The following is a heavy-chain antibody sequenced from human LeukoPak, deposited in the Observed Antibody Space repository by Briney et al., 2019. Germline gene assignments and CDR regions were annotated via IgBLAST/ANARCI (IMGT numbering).Heavy chain of an antibody. J-gene: IGHJ3*02. Sequence: PSEILSLTCAVYGGSFTGYYWTWIRQPPGKGLEWIGEINRSGITNYDPSLKSRVTISVDTSKSQFSLKLNSVTAADTAVYYCARGRSDAFDIWGQGTTVTVSS. CDR2: INRSGIT. CDR3: ARGRSDAFDI. V-gene: IGHV4-34*01. CDR1: GGSFTGYY.